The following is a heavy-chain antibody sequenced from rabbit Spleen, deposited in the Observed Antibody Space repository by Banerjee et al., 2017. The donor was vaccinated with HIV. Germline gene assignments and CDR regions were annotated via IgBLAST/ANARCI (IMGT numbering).Heavy chain of an antibody. D-gene: IGHD5-1*01. CDR1: GFSFSNKAV. CDR2: INAVTGKA. V-gene: IGHV1S45*01. Sequence: QEQLVESGGGLVKPEGSLKLSCTASGFSFSNKAVMCWVRQAPGKGLEWIACINAVTGKAVYASWAKGRFTTSKTSSTTVTLQMISLTAADTATYFCASGYGTTFDWYDFNLWGQGPWSPS. J-gene: IGHJ4*01. CDR3: ASGYGTTFDWYDFNL.